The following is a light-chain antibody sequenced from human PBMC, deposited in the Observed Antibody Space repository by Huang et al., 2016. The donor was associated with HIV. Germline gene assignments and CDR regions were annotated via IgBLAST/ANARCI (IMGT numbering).Light chain of an antibody. CDR1: QRVSSN. V-gene: IGKV3-15*01. CDR2: GAS. J-gene: IGKJ3*01. CDR3: QQYNNWPPT. Sequence: EIVMTQSPATLSVSPGERATLSCTASQRVSSNLAWYQQKPGQPPRLLIDGASARASAIPAKFSGSGSGTEFTLTISSLQSEDFAVYYCQQYNNWPPTVGPGTRVDIK.